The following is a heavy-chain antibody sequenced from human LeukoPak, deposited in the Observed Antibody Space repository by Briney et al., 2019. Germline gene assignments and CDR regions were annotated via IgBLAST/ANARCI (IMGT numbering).Heavy chain of an antibody. Sequence: SETLSLTCTLSGGSISISSYYWGRIRQPPGKGLEWIGSIYYSGSTYYNQCLKSRVTISVDTSKNQFSLKLSSVTAADTAVYYCARMGPLRFLEWLFTNEAFDYWGQGTLVTVSS. V-gene: IGHV4-39*07. D-gene: IGHD3-3*01. J-gene: IGHJ4*02. CDR1: GGSISISSYY. CDR3: ARMGPLRFLEWLFTNEAFDY. CDR2: IYYSGST.